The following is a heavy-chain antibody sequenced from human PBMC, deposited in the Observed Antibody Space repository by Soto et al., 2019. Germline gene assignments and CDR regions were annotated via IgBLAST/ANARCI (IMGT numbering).Heavy chain of an antibody. V-gene: IGHV3-9*01. CDR3: AKTGRGSGWAPMDY. J-gene: IGHJ4*02. Sequence: DVQLVESGGGLVQPGRSLRLSCAASGFTFDDYAMHWVRQAPGKGLEWVSGISWNSGSIGYADSVKGRFTISRDNAKNSLDLQMNSLRAEDTALYYCAKTGRGSGWAPMDYWGQGTLVTVSS. CDR1: GFTFDDYA. D-gene: IGHD6-19*01. CDR2: ISWNSGSI.